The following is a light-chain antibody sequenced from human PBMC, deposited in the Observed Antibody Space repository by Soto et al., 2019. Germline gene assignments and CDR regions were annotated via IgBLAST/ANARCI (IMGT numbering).Light chain of an antibody. Sequence: DIQMPQSPSSLSASVGDIFTITCRSRQNIRIFLNWYQQRPGKAPKLLIYDATIFQTGVPSRFSVRGSGTDFTPTISDLQPEDYAPAVCQQSFISPPYTFGQGTKL. CDR3: QQSFISPPYT. V-gene: IGKV1-39*01. CDR1: QNIRIF. J-gene: IGKJ2*01. CDR2: DAT.